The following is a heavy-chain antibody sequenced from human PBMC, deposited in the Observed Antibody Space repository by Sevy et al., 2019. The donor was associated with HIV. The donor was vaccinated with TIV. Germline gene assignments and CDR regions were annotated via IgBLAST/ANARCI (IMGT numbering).Heavy chain of an antibody. J-gene: IGHJ4*01. D-gene: IGHD3-3*01. Sequence: GGSLRLSCVGSGFRFGSQAMSWVRQAPGKGLEWVSGMSGRGDSRGYAHSVKGRFTISRDNSKNTVYLQMNSLTAGDTALYYCAKDVPDQSWYDDFWSGSPCFDYWGRGILVTVSS. CDR2: MSGRGDSR. V-gene: IGHV3-23*01. CDR3: AKDVPDQSWYDDFWSGSPCFDY. CDR1: GFRFGSQA.